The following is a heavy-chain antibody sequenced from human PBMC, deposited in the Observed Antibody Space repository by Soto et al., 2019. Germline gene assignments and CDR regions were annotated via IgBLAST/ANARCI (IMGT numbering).Heavy chain of an antibody. J-gene: IGHJ6*02. CDR1: GYTFTSYV. CDR3: GRSGANYYYDMDV. Sequence: ASVKVSCKASGYTFTSYVIHWVRQAPGQRLEWMGWINAGNGNTKYSQKFQGRVTITRETSASTAYMELSSLRSEDTAVYYCGRSGANYYYDMDVWGQGPTVTVSS. V-gene: IGHV1-3*01. CDR2: INAGNGNT.